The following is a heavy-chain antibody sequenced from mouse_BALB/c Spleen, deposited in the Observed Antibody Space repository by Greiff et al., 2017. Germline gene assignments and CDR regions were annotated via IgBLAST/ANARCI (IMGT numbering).Heavy chain of an antibody. J-gene: IGHJ3*01. CDR1: GFSLTGYG. V-gene: IGHV2-6-7*01. CDR2: IWGDGST. Sequence: VMLVESGPGLVAPSQSLSITCTVSGFSLTGYGVNWVRQPPGKGLEWLGMIWGDGSTDYNSALKSRLSISKDNSKSQVFLKMNSLQTDDTARYYCAREGRYYGYYWFAYWGQGTLVTVSA. CDR3: AREGRYYGYYWFAY. D-gene: IGHD1-2*01.